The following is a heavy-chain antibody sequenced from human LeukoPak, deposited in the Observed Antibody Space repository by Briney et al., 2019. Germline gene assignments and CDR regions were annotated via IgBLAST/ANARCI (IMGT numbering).Heavy chain of an antibody. CDR3: ARAADSSAYTAFDI. CDR1: GGSISRNY. D-gene: IGHD3-22*01. CDR2: IYTSGST. V-gene: IGHV4-4*07. Sequence: SETLSLTCTVSGGSISRNYWSWIRQPAGKGQEWIGRIYTSGSTNYNPSLKSRVTMSIDTSKNQFSLKLSSVTAADTAVYYCARAADSSAYTAFDIWGQGTLVTVSS. J-gene: IGHJ3*02.